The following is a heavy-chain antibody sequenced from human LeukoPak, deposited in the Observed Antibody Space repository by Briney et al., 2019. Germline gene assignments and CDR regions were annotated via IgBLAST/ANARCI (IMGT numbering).Heavy chain of an antibody. CDR2: IIPIFGTA. CDR3: AREWGYDFWSGYYTNAFDI. V-gene: IGHV1-69*01. D-gene: IGHD3-3*01. Sequence: SVKVSCKASGGTFSSYAISWVRQAPGQGLEWMGGIIPIFGTASYAQKFQGRVTITADESTSTAYMELSSLRSEDTAVYYCAREWGYDFWSGYYTNAFDIWGQGTMVTVSS. CDR1: GGTFSSYA. J-gene: IGHJ3*02.